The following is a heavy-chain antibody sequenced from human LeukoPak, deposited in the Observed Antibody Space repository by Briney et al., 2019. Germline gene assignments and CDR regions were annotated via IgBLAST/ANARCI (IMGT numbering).Heavy chain of an antibody. CDR2: IYYSGST. J-gene: IGHJ3*02. CDR3: ARYVVVITKAFDI. CDR1: GGSISSSSYY. D-gene: IGHD3-22*01. V-gene: IGHV4-39*07. Sequence: SETLSLTCTVSGGSISSSSYYWGWIRQPPGKGLEWIGSIYYSGSTYYNPSLKSRVTISVDRSKNQFSLKLSSVTAADTAVYYCARYVVVITKAFDIWGQGTMVTVSS.